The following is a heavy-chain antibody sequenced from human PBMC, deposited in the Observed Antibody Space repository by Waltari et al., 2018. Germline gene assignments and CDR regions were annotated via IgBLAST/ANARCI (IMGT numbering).Heavy chain of an antibody. D-gene: IGHD3-3*01. V-gene: IGHV1-8*01. CDR3: VRGRGFFGVWIGGMDV. CDR2: MNPNSGNT. Sequence: QVQLVQSGAEVKKPGASVKVSCKASGYTFTSYDINWVRQATGQGLEWMGWMNPNSGNTGYAQKFQGRVTMTRNTSISTAYMELSSLRSEDTAVYYCVRGRGFFGVWIGGMDVWGQGTTVTVSS. J-gene: IGHJ6*02. CDR1: GYTFTSYD.